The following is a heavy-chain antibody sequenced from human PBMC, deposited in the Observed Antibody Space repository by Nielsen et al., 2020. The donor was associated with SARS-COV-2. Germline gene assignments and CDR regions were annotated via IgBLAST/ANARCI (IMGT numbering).Heavy chain of an antibody. CDR2: INPSGGST. J-gene: IGHJ4*02. CDR3: ARSLRGAFDY. D-gene: IGHD3-10*01. Sequence: SVKVPRKASGYTFTSYYMHWVRQAPGQGLEWMGIINPSGGSTSYAQKFQGRVTMTRDTSTSTVYMELSSLRSEDTAVYYCARSLRGAFDYWGQGTPVTVSS. V-gene: IGHV1-46*01. CDR1: GYTFTSYY.